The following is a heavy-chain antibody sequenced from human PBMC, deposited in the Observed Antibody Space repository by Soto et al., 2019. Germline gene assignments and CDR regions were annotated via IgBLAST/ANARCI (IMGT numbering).Heavy chain of an antibody. V-gene: IGHV3-30-3*01. Sequence: GGSLRLSCAASGFTFSSYAMHWVRQAPGKGLEWVAVISYDGSNKYYADSVKGRFTISRDNSKNTLYLQMNSLRAEDTAVYYCARNPTSYYYDSSGYYVTSYYYYYGMDVWGQGTTVTVSS. CDR2: ISYDGSNK. J-gene: IGHJ6*02. CDR3: ARNPTSYYYDSSGYYVTSYYYYYGMDV. CDR1: GFTFSSYA. D-gene: IGHD3-22*01.